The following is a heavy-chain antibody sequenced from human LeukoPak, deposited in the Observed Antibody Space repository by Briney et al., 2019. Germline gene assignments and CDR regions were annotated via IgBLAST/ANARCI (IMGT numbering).Heavy chain of an antibody. D-gene: IGHD6-6*01. J-gene: IGHJ4*02. V-gene: IGHV5-51*01. CDR1: GYTFNTYW. Sequence: PGESLKISCKGSGYTFNTYWIGWVRQMPGKGLEWMGIIYPGDSDTRYSPSFQGQVTISADKSISTAYLQWGSLKASDTAVYYCAREGRSSSPMDYWGQGTLVTVSS. CDR2: IYPGDSDT. CDR3: AREGRSSSPMDY.